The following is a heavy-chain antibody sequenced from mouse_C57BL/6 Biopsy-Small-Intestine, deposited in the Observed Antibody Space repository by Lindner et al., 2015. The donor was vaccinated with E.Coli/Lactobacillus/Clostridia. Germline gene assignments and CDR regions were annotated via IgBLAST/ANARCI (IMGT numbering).Heavy chain of an antibody. Sequence: VQLQESGPVLVKPGASVKMSCKASGYTFTDYYMNWVKQSHGKSLEWIGVINPYNGGTSYNQKFKGKATLIVDKSSSTAYMELNSLTSEDSAVYYCAIPYDGYYEGFAYWGQGTLVTVSA. V-gene: IGHV1-19*01. CDR1: GYTFTDYY. CDR3: AIPYDGYYEGFAY. J-gene: IGHJ3*01. D-gene: IGHD2-3*01. CDR2: INPYNGGT.